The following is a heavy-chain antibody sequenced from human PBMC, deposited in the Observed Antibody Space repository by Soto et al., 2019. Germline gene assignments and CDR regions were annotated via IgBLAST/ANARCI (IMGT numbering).Heavy chain of an antibody. CDR1: GGTFSSYA. CDR2: IIPIFGTA. V-gene: IGHV1-69*13. CDR3: ARGGPIVGVIRSDAFDI. J-gene: IGHJ3*02. Sequence: ASVKVSCKASGGTFSSYAISWVRQAPGQGLEWMGGIIPIFGTANYAQKFQGRVTITADESTSTAYMELSSLRSEDTAAYYCARGGPIVGVIRSDAFDIWGQGTMVTVSS. D-gene: IGHD1-26*01.